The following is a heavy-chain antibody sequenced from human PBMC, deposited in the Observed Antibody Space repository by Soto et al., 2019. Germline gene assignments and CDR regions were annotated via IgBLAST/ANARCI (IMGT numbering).Heavy chain of an antibody. D-gene: IGHD3-3*01. CDR1: GYTFTSYG. Sequence: GASVKVSCKASGYTFTSYGISWVRQAPGQGLEWMGWISAYNGNTNYAQKLQGRVTMTTDTPTSTAYMELRSLRSDDTAVYYCARDHSGTIFGVGPSWFDPWGQGTLVTVSS. J-gene: IGHJ5*02. CDR2: ISAYNGNT. V-gene: IGHV1-18*01. CDR3: ARDHSGTIFGVGPSWFDP.